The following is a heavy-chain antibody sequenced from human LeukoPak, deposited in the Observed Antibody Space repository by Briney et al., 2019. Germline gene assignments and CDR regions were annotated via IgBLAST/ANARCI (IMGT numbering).Heavy chain of an antibody. V-gene: IGHV2-5*01. CDR3: ARIRRRITMVRGVIIRYNWFDP. J-gene: IGHJ5*02. D-gene: IGHD3-10*01. CDR2: IYWNDDK. Sequence: SGPTLVNPTQTLTLTCTFSGFSLSTSGVGVGWIRQPPGKALEWLALIYWNDDKRYSPSLKSRLTITKDTSKNQVVLTMTNVDPVDTATYYCARIRRRITMVRGVIIRYNWFDPWGQGTLVTVSS. CDR1: GFSLSTSGVG.